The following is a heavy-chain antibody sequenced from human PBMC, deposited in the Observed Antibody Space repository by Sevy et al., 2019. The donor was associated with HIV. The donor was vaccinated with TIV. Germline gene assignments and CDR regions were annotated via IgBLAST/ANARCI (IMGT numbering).Heavy chain of an antibody. CDR1: GDSISNGGYY. CDR3: ARFKFDCIWGGDVSY. Sequence: SETLSLTCTVSGDSISNGGYYWSWIRQHPGKGLEWFGNTNYSGRTYYNPSLESRVTISVDTSKTQFSLNLSSVTAAYTAVYFCARFKFDCIWGGDVSYWGQGTLVTVSS. V-gene: IGHV4-31*03. J-gene: IGHJ4*02. D-gene: IGHD3-16*01. CDR2: TNYSGRT.